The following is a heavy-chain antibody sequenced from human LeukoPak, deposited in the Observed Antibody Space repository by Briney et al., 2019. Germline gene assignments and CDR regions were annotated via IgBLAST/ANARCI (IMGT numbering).Heavy chain of an antibody. Sequence: PSETLSLTCTVSDDSINIHTYYWGWIRQPPGKGLEWIGSIYYGGSTYYNPSLKSRVTISIDRSKNQFSLKLKSVTAADTAVYYAREDRSTVVRGIVIGPLDYWGQGTLVTVSS. D-gene: IGHD3-10*01. CDR2: IYYGGST. CDR1: DDSINIHTYY. V-gene: IGHV4-39*07. CDR3: REDRSTVVRGIVIGPLDY. J-gene: IGHJ4*02.